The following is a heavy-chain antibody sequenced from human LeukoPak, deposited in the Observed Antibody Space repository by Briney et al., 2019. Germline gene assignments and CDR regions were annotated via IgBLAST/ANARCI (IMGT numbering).Heavy chain of an antibody. V-gene: IGHV4-59*01. CDR1: GDSISNYY. CDR3: ARTPTVDYMDV. D-gene: IGHD4-11*01. J-gene: IGHJ6*03. Sequence: SETLPLTCTVSGDSISNYYWTWIRQPPGQGLECIGSIYYSGSTNYNPSLKSRVTISVDTSKNQFSLKLSSVTAADTAVYYCARTPTVDYMDVWGKGTTVTVSS. CDR2: IYYSGST.